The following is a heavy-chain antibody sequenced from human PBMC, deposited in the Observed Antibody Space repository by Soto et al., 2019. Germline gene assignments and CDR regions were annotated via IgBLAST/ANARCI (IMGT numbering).Heavy chain of an antibody. CDR3: ARDPNCGGDCYPDY. CDR2: MNPNIGKT. J-gene: IGHJ4*02. CDR1: GYTFADYD. Sequence: EASVKVSCKASGYTFADYDINWVRQATEQGLEWMGRMNPNIGKTDYAQKFQGRVTITADKFTSTAYMELSSLRSEDTAVYYCARDPNCGGDCYPDYWGQGTLVTVSS. V-gene: IGHV1-8*01. D-gene: IGHD2-21*02.